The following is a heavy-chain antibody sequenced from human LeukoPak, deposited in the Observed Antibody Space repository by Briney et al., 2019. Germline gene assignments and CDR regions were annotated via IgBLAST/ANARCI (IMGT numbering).Heavy chain of an antibody. CDR1: GYTFTCYY. D-gene: IGHD3-22*01. CDR2: INPNSGAT. V-gene: IGHV1-2*07. J-gene: IGHJ3*02. Sequence: GASVKVSCKASGYTFTCYYMHWVRQAPGQGREWRGGINPNSGATNFAHKFQGRVTMTSDTSISTAYMELRRLRSDDTAVYYCARIGEVGYYDSSGRGDAFDIWGQGTMVTVSS. CDR3: ARIGEVGYYDSSGRGDAFDI.